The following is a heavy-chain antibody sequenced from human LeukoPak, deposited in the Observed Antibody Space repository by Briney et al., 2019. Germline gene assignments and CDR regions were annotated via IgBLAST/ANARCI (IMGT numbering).Heavy chain of an antibody. CDR1: GGSISSYY. V-gene: IGHV4-59*08. CDR2: IYYSGST. Sequence: SETLSLTCTVSGGSISSYYWSWIRQPPGKGLEWIGYIYYSGSTNYNPSLKSRVTISVDTSKNQFSLKPNSVTAADTAVYYCARANYSGHLIDFWGQGTLVTVSS. CDR3: ARANYSGHLIDF. J-gene: IGHJ4*02. D-gene: IGHD4-11*01.